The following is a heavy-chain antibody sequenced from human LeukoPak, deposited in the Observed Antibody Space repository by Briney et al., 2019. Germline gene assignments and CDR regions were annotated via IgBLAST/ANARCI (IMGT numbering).Heavy chain of an antibody. Sequence: SETLSLTCAVYGGSFSGYYWSWLRQPPGKGLEWIGEINHSGSTTYNPSLKSRVTISIDTSKNQFSLKLSSVTAADTAVYYCARPKGYCSSTSCHNWFDPWGQGTLVTVSS. CDR3: ARPKGYCSSTSCHNWFDP. J-gene: IGHJ5*02. CDR1: GGSFSGYY. D-gene: IGHD2-2*01. CDR2: INHSGST. V-gene: IGHV4-34*01.